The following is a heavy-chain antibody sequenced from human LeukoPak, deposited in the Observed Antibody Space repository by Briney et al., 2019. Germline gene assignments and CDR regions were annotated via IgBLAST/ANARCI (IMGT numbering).Heavy chain of an antibody. Sequence: ASVKVSCKASGGTFSSYASSWVRQAPGQGLEWMGWISAYNGNTNYAQKLQGRVTMTTDTSTSTAYMELRSLRSDDTAVYYCARDSVVVVAATDYWGQGTLVTVSS. D-gene: IGHD2-15*01. V-gene: IGHV1-18*01. J-gene: IGHJ4*02. CDR2: ISAYNGNT. CDR3: ARDSVVVVAATDY. CDR1: GGTFSSYA.